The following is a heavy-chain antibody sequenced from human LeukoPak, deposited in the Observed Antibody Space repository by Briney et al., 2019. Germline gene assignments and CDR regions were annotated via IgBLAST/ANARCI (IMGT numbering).Heavy chain of an antibody. V-gene: IGHV3-23*01. CDR2: ISGSGGST. CDR3: AKDYGDYGGFDY. Sequence: GGSLRHSCAASGFTLSSYAMSWVRQAPGKGLEWVSAISGSGGSTYYADSVKGRFTISRENSKNTLYLQMNSLRAEDTAVYYCAKDYGDYGGFDYWGQGTLVTVSS. CDR1: GFTLSSYA. D-gene: IGHD4-17*01. J-gene: IGHJ4*02.